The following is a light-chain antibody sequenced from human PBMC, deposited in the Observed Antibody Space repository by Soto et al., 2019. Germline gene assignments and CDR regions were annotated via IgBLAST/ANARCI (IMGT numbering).Light chain of an antibody. CDR3: QQYNNWPQT. CDR2: GVS. V-gene: IGKV3-15*01. J-gene: IGKJ1*01. Sequence: ERVMTQSPVTLSVSPGESVTLSCRASQSVGSNLAWYQQKVGQAPRLLIYGVSTRATGIPARFSGSGSGRQFTLTISSLQSEDFAVYYCQQYNNWPQTFGQGTKVDIK. CDR1: QSVGSN.